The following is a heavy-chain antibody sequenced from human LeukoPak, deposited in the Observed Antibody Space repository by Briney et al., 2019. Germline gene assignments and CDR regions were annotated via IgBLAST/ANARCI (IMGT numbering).Heavy chain of an antibody. CDR3: ARVYCSGGSCYSDY. Sequence: SETLSLTCAVYGGSFSGYYWSWIRQPPGKGLEWIGEINHSGSTNYNPSLKSRVTISVDTSKNPFSLKLSSVTAAGTAVYYCARVYCSGGSCYSDYWGQGTLVTVSS. D-gene: IGHD2-15*01. CDR2: INHSGST. J-gene: IGHJ4*02. CDR1: GGSFSGYY. V-gene: IGHV4-34*01.